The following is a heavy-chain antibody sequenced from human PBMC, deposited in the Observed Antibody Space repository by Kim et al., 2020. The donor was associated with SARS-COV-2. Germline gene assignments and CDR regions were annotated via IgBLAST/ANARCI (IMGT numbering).Heavy chain of an antibody. V-gene: IGHV3-23*01. CDR2: ISGSGGST. J-gene: IGHJ4*02. CDR1: GFTFSSYA. CDR3: AKDRMRRLYGSGSYGPIDY. Sequence: GGSLRLSCAASGFTFSSYAMSWVRQAPGKGLEWVSAISGSGGSTYYADSVKGRFTISRDNSKNTLYLQMNSLRAEDTAVYYCAKDRMRRLYGSGSYGPIDYWGQGPLVTVSS. D-gene: IGHD3-10*01.